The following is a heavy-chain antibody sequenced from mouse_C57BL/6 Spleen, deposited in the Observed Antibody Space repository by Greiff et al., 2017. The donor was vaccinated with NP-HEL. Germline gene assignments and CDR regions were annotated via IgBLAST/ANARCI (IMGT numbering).Heavy chain of an antibody. CDR1: GFTFSSYG. Sequence: EVKLVESGGDLVKPGGSLKLSCAASGFTFSSYGMSWVRQTPDKRLEWVATISSGGSYTYYPDSVKGRFTISRDNAKNTLYLQMSSLKSEDTAMYYCARHKGQETTLYYYAMDYWGQGTSVTVSS. D-gene: IGHD6-5*01. V-gene: IGHV5-6*01. J-gene: IGHJ4*01. CDR3: ARHKGQETTLYYYAMDY. CDR2: ISSGGSYT.